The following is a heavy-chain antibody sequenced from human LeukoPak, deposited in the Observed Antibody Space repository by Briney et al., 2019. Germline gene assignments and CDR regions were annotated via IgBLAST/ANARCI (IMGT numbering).Heavy chain of an antibody. CDR1: GYTFTNYA. CDR2: INAGNGNT. J-gene: IGHJ4*02. D-gene: IGHD2-2*03. Sequence: ASVKVSCKASGYTFTNYAIHWVRQAPGQRLEWMGWINAGNGNTKYSQKFQGRVTITRDTSASTAYMELSSLRSEDTAVYYCARASVGYRDFRFDYWGQGTLVTVSS. V-gene: IGHV1-3*01. CDR3: ARASVGYRDFRFDY.